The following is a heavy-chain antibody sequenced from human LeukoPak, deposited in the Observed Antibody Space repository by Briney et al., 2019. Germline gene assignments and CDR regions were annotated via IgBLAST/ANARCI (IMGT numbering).Heavy chain of an antibody. J-gene: IGHJ4*02. CDR1: GFTFSSYA. Sequence: GSLRLSCAASGFTFSSYAMHWVRQAPGKGLEWVAVISYDGSNKYYADSVKGRFTISRDNSKNTLYLQMNRLRDEDTAVYYCARGGLWSSFDYWGQGTLVTVSS. CDR2: ISYDGSNK. V-gene: IGHV3-30*04. D-gene: IGHD4/OR15-4a*01. CDR3: ARGGLWSSFDY.